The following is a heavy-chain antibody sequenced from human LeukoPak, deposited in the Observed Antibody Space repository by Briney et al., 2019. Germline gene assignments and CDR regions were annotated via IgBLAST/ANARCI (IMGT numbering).Heavy chain of an antibody. J-gene: IGHJ6*03. CDR3: AKNGDRGAFCSGGTCYPYYYYYMDV. V-gene: IGHV3-23*01. D-gene: IGHD2-15*01. CDR2: VSSTGGTT. CDR1: GFPFGSYW. Sequence: PGGFLRLSCEASGFPFGSYWMSWVRQAPGKGLEWVSAVSSTGGTTYYADSVKGRFTISRDNSKNTLFLQINSLRAEDTAVYYCAKNGDRGAFCSGGTCYPYYYYYMDVWGKGTTVTISS.